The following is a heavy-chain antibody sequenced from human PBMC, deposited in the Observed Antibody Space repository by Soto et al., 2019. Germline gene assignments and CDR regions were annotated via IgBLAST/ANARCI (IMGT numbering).Heavy chain of an antibody. D-gene: IGHD2-8*01. CDR3: ARGDSTDCSNGVCSFFYNHDMDV. CDR2: ISPKSGST. Sequence: GASVKVSCKASGYTFTSYGIRWVRQAPGQGLEWMGWISPKSGSTSNAQKLQGRVTMTTDTSTSTASMELTRLTSDDTAIYYCARGDSTDCSNGVCSFFYNHDMDVWGQGTTVTVSS. V-gene: IGHV1-18*01. J-gene: IGHJ6*02. CDR1: GYTFTSYG.